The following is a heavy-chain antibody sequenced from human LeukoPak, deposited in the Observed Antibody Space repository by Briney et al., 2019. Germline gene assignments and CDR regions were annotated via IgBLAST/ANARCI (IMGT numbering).Heavy chain of an antibody. CDR2: IIPIFGTA. CDR1: GGTFSSYA. V-gene: IGHV1-69*13. D-gene: IGHD6-13*01. CDR3: ARDSSSWTPSLGFDP. J-gene: IGHJ5*02. Sequence: SVKVSCKASGGTFSSYAISWVRQAPGQGLEWMGGIIPIFGTANYAQKFQGRVTITADESTSTAYMELSSLRSEDTAVYYCARDSSSWTPSLGFDPWGQGNLVTVSS.